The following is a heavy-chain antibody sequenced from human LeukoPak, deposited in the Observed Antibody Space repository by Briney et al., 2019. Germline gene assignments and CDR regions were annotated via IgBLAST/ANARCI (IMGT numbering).Heavy chain of an antibody. V-gene: IGHV3-23*01. CDR2: ISGSGGST. CDR3: VIACGVTGLEFLEY. CDR1: RFIYSSYA. J-gene: IGHJ4*02. Sequence: GGSLRLSCAASRFIYSSYAMSWVGQAPGKGLEWVSAISGSGGSTYYADSVKGRFTISTDNSKNTLYLQMNSLRVEDTAVYSCVIACGVTGLEFLEYWGQGILVTVSS. D-gene: IGHD3-10*01.